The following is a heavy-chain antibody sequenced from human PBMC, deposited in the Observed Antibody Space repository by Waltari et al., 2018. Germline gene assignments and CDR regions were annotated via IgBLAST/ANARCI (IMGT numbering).Heavy chain of an antibody. CDR1: GFTFSLYG. V-gene: IGHV3-30*15. Sequence: LVESGGGVVQPGGSLRLSCEASGFTFSLYGVHWVRQAPGKGLEWVAYISFDSLNKDYADSVECRFTISRDNSDSKLYLQMSSLKKEDTAVYYCARDLYTYGPLEYYGGQGALVTV. J-gene: IGHJ4*02. CDR2: ISFDSLNK. CDR3: ARDLYTYGPLEYY. D-gene: IGHD3-10*01.